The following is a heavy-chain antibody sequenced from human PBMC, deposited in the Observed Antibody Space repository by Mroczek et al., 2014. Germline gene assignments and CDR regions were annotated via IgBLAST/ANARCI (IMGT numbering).Heavy chain of an antibody. V-gene: IGHV3-30*18. Sequence: QVQLVESGGGVVQPGRSLRLSCAASGFTFSSYGMHWVRQAPGKGLEWVAVISYDGSNKYYADSVKGRFTISRDNSKNTLYLQMNSLRAEDTAVYYCAKELGYGDPVGPVWGMDVVGPRDHGHRLL. CDR1: GFTFSSYG. J-gene: IGHJ6*02. CDR2: ISYDGSNK. CDR3: AKELGYGDPVGPVWGMDV. D-gene: IGHD4-17*01.